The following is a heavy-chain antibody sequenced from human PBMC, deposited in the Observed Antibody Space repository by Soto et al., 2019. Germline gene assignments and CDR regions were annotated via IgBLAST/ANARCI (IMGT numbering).Heavy chain of an antibody. CDR3: ARDRGLLRSYYYYGMDV. J-gene: IGHJ6*02. V-gene: IGHV4-31*03. CDR1: GGSISSGGYY. CDR2: IYYSGST. Sequence: SETLSLTCTVSGGSISSGGYYWSWIRQHSGKGLEWIGYIYYSGSTYYNPSLKSRVTISVDTSKNQFSLKLSSVTAADTAVYYCARDRGLLRSYYYYGMDVWGQGTTVTVSS. D-gene: IGHD1-26*01.